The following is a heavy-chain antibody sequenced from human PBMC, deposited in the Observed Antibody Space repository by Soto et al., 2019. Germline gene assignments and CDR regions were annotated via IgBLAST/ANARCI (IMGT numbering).Heavy chain of an antibody. CDR1: GYTFTSYD. CDR3: ARGGVNDDFWSGYHDY. CDR2: MNPNSGNT. Sequence: ASVKVSCKASGYTFTSYDINWVRQATGQGLEWMGWMNPNSGNTGYAQKFQGRVTMTRNTSISTAYMELSSLRSEDTAVYYCARGGVNDDFWSGYHDYWGQGTLVTVSS. V-gene: IGHV1-8*01. D-gene: IGHD3-3*01. J-gene: IGHJ4*02.